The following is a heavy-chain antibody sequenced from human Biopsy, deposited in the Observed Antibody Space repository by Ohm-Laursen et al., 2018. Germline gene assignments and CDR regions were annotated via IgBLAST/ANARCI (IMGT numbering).Heavy chain of an antibody. V-gene: IGHV4-59*01. CDR2: IFYSGST. J-gene: IGHJ5*02. CDR3: ARGGNGYNYVTPGTWFDP. Sequence: SETLSLTCNVSGGPISSYYWSWIRQSPGKGLEWIGFIFYSGSTYYNPSLKSRTTISVDSSKNQFSLRLRSVTAADTAVYYCARGGNGYNYVTPGTWFDPWGRGTPVTVSS. D-gene: IGHD5-24*01. CDR1: GGPISSYY.